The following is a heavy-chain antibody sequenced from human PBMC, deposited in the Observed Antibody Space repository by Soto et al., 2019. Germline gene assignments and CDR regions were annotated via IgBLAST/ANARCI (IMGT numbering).Heavy chain of an antibody. J-gene: IGHJ6*02. CDR2: IYTSGST. CDR3: AREFIVVVPADKRDYYYGMDV. D-gene: IGHD2-2*01. CDR1: GGSISSGNYF. Sequence: PSETLSLTCTVSGGSISSGNYFWSWIRQHPGKGLEWIGRIYTSGSTNYNPSLKSRVTMSVDTSKNQFSLKLSSVTAADTAVYYCAREFIVVVPADKRDYYYGMDVWGQGTTVTAP. V-gene: IGHV4-61*02.